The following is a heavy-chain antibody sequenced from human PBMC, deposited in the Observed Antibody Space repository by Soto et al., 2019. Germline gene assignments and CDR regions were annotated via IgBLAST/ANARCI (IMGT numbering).Heavy chain of an antibody. CDR2: IIPIFHTA. D-gene: IGHD6-6*01. CDR3: ARDRSDSSRDDSFDI. V-gene: IGHV1-69*13. CDR1: GDTFNSYA. Sequence: SVKVSCKASGDTFNSYAISWVRRAPGQGLEWLGGIIPIFHTANYAQKFQARVTMTADESARTAYRELSGLRSEDTAVYYCARDRSDSSRDDSFDIWGQGTMVTVSS. J-gene: IGHJ3*02.